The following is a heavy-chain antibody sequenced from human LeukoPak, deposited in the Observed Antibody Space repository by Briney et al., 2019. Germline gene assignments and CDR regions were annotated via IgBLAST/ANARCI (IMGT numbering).Heavy chain of an antibody. V-gene: IGHV3-11*04. J-gene: IGHJ3*02. CDR3: ARDHHRRHYDSQARDTFDI. D-gene: IGHD3-22*01. Sequence: GGSLRLSCAASGFTFSDYYMSWIRQAPGKGLEWVSYIGSSSSPIYYADSVKGRFTISRDNAKNSLYLHMNSLRAEDTAVYYCARDHHRRHYDSQARDTFDIWGQGTMVTVSS. CDR2: IGSSSSPI. CDR1: GFTFSDYY.